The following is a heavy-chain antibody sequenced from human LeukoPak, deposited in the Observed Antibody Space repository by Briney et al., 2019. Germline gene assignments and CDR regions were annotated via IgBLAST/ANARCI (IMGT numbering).Heavy chain of an antibody. CDR1: GGSIGSGSHH. Sequence: KPSETLSLTCTVSGGSIGSGSHHWGWFRQSPGKGLEWIGSLYYSRTTYYNPSLKSRVTISVDTSKNQFSLKLSSVTAADTAVYYCARGSAVVAARFGFDPWGQGTLVTVSS. CDR3: ARGSAVVAARFGFDP. J-gene: IGHJ5*02. CDR2: LYYSRTT. V-gene: IGHV4-39*07. D-gene: IGHD2-15*01.